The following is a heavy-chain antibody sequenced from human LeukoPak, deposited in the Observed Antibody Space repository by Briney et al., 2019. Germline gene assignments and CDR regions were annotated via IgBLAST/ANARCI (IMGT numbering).Heavy chain of an antibody. CDR1: RFTFSNYW. CDR2: ISSDGSAT. J-gene: IGHJ4*02. CDR3: ARTAYTTSSLGF. V-gene: IGHV3-74*01. Sequence: GGSLRLSCAASRFTFSNYWMHWVRQAPGKGLLWVSRISSDGSATTYADSVQGRFTISRANAKNTLDLQMNSLRAEDTAVYHCARTAYTTSSLGFWGQGTMVTVSS. D-gene: IGHD6-6*01.